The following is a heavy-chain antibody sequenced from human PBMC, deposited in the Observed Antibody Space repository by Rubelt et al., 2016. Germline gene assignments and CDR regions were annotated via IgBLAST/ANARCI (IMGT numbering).Heavy chain of an antibody. V-gene: IGHV1-69*04. D-gene: IGHD2-15*01. Sequence: APGQGLEWMGRIIPILGIATYAQKFQGRVTITADKSTSTAYMELSSLRSEDTAVYYCARDRGGYYFDYWGQGTLVTVSS. CDR2: IIPILGIA. CDR3: ARDRGGYYFDY. J-gene: IGHJ4*02.